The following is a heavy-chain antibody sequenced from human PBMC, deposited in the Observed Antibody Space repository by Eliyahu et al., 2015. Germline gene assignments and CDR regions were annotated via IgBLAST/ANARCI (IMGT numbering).Heavy chain of an antibody. J-gene: IGHJ4*02. V-gene: IGHV4-38-2*02. CDR1: GYSIXSGYY. D-gene: IGHD6-13*01. CDR2: IYHSGST. Sequence: QVQLQESGPGLVKPSEXLSLTCTVSGYSIXSGYYWGWIRQPPGKGLEWIGSIYHSGSTYYNPSXKSRVTISVDTSKNQFSLKLSSVTAADTAVYYCARVPIAAADPGVFDYWGQGTLVTVSS. CDR3: ARVPIAAADPGVFDY.